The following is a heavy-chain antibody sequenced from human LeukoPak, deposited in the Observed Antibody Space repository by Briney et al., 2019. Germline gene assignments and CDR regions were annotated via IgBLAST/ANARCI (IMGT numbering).Heavy chain of an antibody. J-gene: IGHJ4*02. CDR2: INWNGGST. D-gene: IGHD1-26*01. Sequence: PGGSLRLSCAASGFTFDDYAMSWVRQAPGKGLEWVSGINWNGGSTGYADSVKGRFTISRDNAKNSLYLQMNSLRAEDTALYYCARDPHLVGSRPGDYWGRGTLVTVSS. CDR3: ARDPHLVGSRPGDY. CDR1: GFTFDDYA. V-gene: IGHV3-20*04.